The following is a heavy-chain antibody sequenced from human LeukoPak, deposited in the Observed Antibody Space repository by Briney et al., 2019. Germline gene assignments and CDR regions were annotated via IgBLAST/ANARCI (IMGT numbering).Heavy chain of an antibody. CDR1: GYTFTSYG. J-gene: IGHJ4*02. D-gene: IGHD6-19*01. V-gene: IGHV1-18*01. CDR2: ISTYNGNT. Sequence: ASVKVSCKASGYTFTSYGISWVRQAPGQGLEWMGWISTYNGNTNYAKKLQGRVTMTTDTSTNTAYMELRSLRPDDTAVFYCARDPHEFSSGWSQFHYWGQGTLVTVSS. CDR3: ARDPHEFSSGWSQFHY.